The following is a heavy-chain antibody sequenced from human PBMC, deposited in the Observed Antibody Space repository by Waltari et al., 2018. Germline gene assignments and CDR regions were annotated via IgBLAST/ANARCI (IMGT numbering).Heavy chain of an antibody. D-gene: IGHD6-13*01. CDR3: AREFSRSCFHGLDG. CDR1: GFTPCPYG. V-gene: IGHV3-33*05. J-gene: IGHJ6*02. CDR2: IQYDGSIR. Sequence: QVVESGGGVVQPGGSLRPSWAASGFTPCPYGMHWVRQAPGKGLEWVALIQYDGSIRTYADSVKGRFTISREMSKNTLYLQVNSLRVEDTAVYYCAREFSRSCFHGLDGWGQGTAVTVSS.